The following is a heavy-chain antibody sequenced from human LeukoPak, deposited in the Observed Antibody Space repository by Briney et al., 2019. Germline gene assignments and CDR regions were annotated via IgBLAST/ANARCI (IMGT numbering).Heavy chain of an antibody. Sequence: GGSLRLSCTASGFTFSTYAMTWVRQAPGKGLEGVSVISHGGDSAWYADSVKGRFTISRDNSKSTLFLQMNSLRADDTAIYYCAKGRSGWYEGLDYWGQGILVTVSS. CDR2: ISHGGDSA. J-gene: IGHJ4*02. V-gene: IGHV3-23*01. D-gene: IGHD6-19*01. CDR1: GFTFSTYA. CDR3: AKGRSGWYEGLDY.